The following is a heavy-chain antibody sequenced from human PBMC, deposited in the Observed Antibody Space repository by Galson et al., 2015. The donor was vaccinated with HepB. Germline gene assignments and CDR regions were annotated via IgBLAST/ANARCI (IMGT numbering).Heavy chain of an antibody. CDR3: ARPRGRVYDSSGYYFFRNAFDI. CDR1: GYSFTSYW. J-gene: IGHJ3*02. Sequence: QSGAEVKKPGESLKISCTGSGYSFTSYWIGWVRQMPGKGLEWMGIIYPGDSDTRYSPSFQGQVTISADKSISTAYLQWSSLKASDTAMYYCARPRGRVYDSSGYYFFRNAFDIWGQGTMVTVSS. V-gene: IGHV5-51*01. CDR2: IYPGDSDT. D-gene: IGHD3-22*01.